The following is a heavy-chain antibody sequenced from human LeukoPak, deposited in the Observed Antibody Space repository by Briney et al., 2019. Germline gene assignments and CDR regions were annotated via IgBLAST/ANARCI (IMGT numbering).Heavy chain of an antibody. J-gene: IGHJ4*02. CDR3: AFRVYPGDY. CDR2: VNPNSGNT. Sequence: ASVKVSCKASGYTFTTYDISWVRQATGQGLEWVGWVNPNSGNTGSAQKFQGRVAMTRDTSISTAYMELSSLRSEDTAVYYCAFRVYPGDYWGQGTLVTVSS. D-gene: IGHD2-8*01. V-gene: IGHV1-8*01. CDR1: GYTFTTYD.